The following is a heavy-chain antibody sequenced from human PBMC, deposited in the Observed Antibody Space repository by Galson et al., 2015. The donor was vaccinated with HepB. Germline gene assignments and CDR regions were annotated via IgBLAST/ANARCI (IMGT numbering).Heavy chain of an antibody. CDR1: GFSLSTSGVG. CDR3: AHERGVVTPGAFDI. J-gene: IGHJ3*02. CDR2: IYWDDDK. D-gene: IGHD4-23*01. V-gene: IGHV2-5*02. Sequence: PALVKPTQTLTLTCTFSGFSLSTSGVGVGWIRQPPGKALEWLALIYWDDDKRYSPSLKSRLTITKDTSKNQVVLTMTNMDPVDTATYYCAHERGVVTPGAFDIWGQGTMVTVSS.